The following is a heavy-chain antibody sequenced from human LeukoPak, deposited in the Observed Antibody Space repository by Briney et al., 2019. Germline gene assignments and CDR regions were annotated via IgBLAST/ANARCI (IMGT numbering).Heavy chain of an antibody. CDR1: GVTLSSYA. J-gene: IGHJ4*02. D-gene: IGHD3-22*01. V-gene: IGHV3-23*01. CDR3: AKDRVSGVVAILIGGY. Sequence: GGSLRLSCTASGVTLSSYAMSWVRQAPGKGLEWVSAISGSGGSTYYADSVKGRFTISRDNSKNTLYLQMNSLRAEDTAVYYCAKDRVSGVVAILIGGYWGQGTLVTVSS. CDR2: ISGSGGST.